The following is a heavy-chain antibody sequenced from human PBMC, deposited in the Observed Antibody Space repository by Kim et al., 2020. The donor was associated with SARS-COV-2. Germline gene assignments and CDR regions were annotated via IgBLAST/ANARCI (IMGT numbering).Heavy chain of an antibody. CDR2: IYYSGST. CDR1: GGSISSYY. CDR3: ARTYYYDSSGYYTHYYFDY. D-gene: IGHD3-22*01. V-gene: IGHV4-59*13. Sequence: SETLSLTCTVSGGSISSYYWSWIRQPPGKGLEWIGYIYYSGSTNYNPSLKSRVTISVDTSKNQFSLKLSSVTAADTAVYYCARTYYYDSSGYYTHYYFDYWGQGTLVTISS. J-gene: IGHJ4*02.